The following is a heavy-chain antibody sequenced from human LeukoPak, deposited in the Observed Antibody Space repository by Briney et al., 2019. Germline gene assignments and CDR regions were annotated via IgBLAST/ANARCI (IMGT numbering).Heavy chain of an antibody. D-gene: IGHD4-17*01. CDR3: AISTVTLRVFDY. CDR2: INPNSGGT. V-gene: IGHV1-2*06. J-gene: IGHJ4*02. CDR1: GYTFTGYY. Sequence: GASVKVSCKASGYTFTGYYIHWVRQAPGQGLEWMGRINPNSGGTNYAQKFQGRVTMTRDTSISTAYMELSRLRSDDTAVYYCAISTVTLRVFDYWGQGTLVTVSS.